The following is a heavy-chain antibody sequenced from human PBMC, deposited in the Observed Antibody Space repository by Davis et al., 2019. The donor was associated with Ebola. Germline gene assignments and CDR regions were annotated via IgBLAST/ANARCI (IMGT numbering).Heavy chain of an antibody. Sequence: GESLKISCETSGFTFSDYAVHWVRQAPGKGLEWVPVISNDGSKTYYADSVKGRLTISRDNSKNTLYLQMNSLRAEDTAVYYCARVLTGFSLRPYFDYWGQGTLVTVSS. CDR2: ISNDGSKT. CDR3: ARVLTGFSLRPYFDY. J-gene: IGHJ4*02. V-gene: IGHV3-30-3*01. D-gene: IGHD3-9*01. CDR1: GFTFSDYA.